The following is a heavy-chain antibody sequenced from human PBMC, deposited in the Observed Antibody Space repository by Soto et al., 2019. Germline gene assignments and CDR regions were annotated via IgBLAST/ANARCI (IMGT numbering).Heavy chain of an antibody. V-gene: IGHV4-39*01. J-gene: IGHJ5*02. CDR1: GDSISSRSYY. D-gene: IGHD4-17*01. CDR3: ARQDGQTTVTTLRVWFDP. Sequence: PSETLALTCTVTGDSISSRSYYWGWIRQPPGKGLEWIGSIYYSGSTYNNPSLRSRATISVDTSKNQISLKLRSVTAADTAVYYCARQDGQTTVTTLRVWFDPWGQGTLVIVSS. CDR2: IYYSGST.